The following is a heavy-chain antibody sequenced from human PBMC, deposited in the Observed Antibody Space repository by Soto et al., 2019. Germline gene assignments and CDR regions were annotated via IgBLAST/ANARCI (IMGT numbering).Heavy chain of an antibody. J-gene: IGHJ4*02. Sequence: GSLRLSCTASGVTLNYFWMXXXRXXXGKGLGCVSRMNSDGSTTNYADSVKGRFTVSRDNARNTLHLQMNSLRAEDTAVYYCATAEVDYWGPGTLVTVSS. CDR3: ATAEVDY. CDR2: MNSDGSTT. CDR1: GVTLNYFW. V-gene: IGHV3-74*01.